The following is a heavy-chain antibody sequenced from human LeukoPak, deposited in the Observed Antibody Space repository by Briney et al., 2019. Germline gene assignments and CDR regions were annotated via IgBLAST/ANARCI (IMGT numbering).Heavy chain of an antibody. V-gene: IGHV3-30*02. Sequence: GGSLRLSCAASGFTFSSYGIHWVRQAPGKGLEWVAFIQYDGSNEYYVDSVKGRFTISRDNSKNTLYLQMNSLRAEDTAVYYCARDGGLYSVVRGADYNCFDYWGQGTLVTVSS. J-gene: IGHJ4*02. CDR1: GFTFSSYG. D-gene: IGHD3-10*01. CDR3: ARDGGLYSVVRGADYNCFDY. CDR2: IQYDGSNE.